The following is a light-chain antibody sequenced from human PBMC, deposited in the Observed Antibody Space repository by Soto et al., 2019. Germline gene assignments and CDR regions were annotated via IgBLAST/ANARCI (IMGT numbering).Light chain of an antibody. CDR2: SNN. J-gene: IGLJ2*01. CDR3: VAWDDSLNGVL. V-gene: IGLV1-44*01. Sequence: QYVLTQPPSASGTPGQRVTISCSGSSSNIGNNPVHWYQQLPGTAPKLLIYSNNQRPSGVPDRLSGSKSGTSASLAISGLQSEDEADYYCVAWDDSLNGVLFGGGTKLTVL. CDR1: SSNIGNNP.